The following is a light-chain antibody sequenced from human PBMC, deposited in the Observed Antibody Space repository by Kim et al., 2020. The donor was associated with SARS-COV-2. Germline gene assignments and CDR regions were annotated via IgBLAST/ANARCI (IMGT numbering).Light chain of an antibody. CDR2: GHR. CDR1: SLRCFY. CDR3: NSRDRSCYHPV. J-gene: IGLJ3*02. Sequence: SSELTQDPAVSVALGQTVPITCPGDSLRCFYASWYPPKPGQAPLLFFYGHRLRPSCIPDRISTSRSRDTASLTIPEAQAADEADYYCNSRDRSCYHPVFG. V-gene: IGLV3-19*01.